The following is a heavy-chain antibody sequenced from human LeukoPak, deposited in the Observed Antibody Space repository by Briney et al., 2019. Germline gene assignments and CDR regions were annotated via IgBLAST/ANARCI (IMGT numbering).Heavy chain of an antibody. Sequence: GASVKVSCKASGYTFTAYYMHWVRKAPGQGLEWMGWINPNSGGTNYAQKFQGRVTMTRDTSISTAYMELSRLRSDDTAVFYCARDYYDSSGYGSFDYWGQGTLVTVSS. V-gene: IGHV1-2*02. D-gene: IGHD3-22*01. J-gene: IGHJ4*02. CDR3: ARDYYDSSGYGSFDY. CDR1: GYTFTAYY. CDR2: INPNSGGT.